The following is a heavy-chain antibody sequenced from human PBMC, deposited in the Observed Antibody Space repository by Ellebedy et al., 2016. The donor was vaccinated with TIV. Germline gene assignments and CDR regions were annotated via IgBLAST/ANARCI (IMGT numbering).Heavy chain of an antibody. D-gene: IGHD2-2*01. V-gene: IGHV4-39*01. J-gene: IGHJ6*02. CDR2: IYYSGST. CDR1: GGSISSSSYY. Sequence: SETLSLTCTVSGGSISSSSYYWGWIRQPPGKGLEWIGSIYYSGSTYYNPSLKSRVTISVDTSKNQFSLKLSSVTAADTAVYYCASSQGSSWDYYYGMDVWGQGTTVTVSS. CDR3: ASSQGSSWDYYYGMDV.